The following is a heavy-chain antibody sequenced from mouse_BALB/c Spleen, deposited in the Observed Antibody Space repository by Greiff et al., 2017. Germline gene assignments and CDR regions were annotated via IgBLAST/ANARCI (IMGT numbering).Heavy chain of an antibody. V-gene: IGHV2-9*02. CDR1: GFSLTSYG. J-gene: IGHJ4*01. Sequence: VMLVESGPGLVAPSQSLSITCTVSGFSLTSYGVHWVRQPPGKGLEWLGVIWAGGSTNYNSALMSRLSISKDNSKSQVFLKMNSLQTDDTAMYYCARYDYGAMDYWGQGTSVTVSS. CDR3: ARYDYGAMDY. D-gene: IGHD2-4*01. CDR2: IWAGGST.